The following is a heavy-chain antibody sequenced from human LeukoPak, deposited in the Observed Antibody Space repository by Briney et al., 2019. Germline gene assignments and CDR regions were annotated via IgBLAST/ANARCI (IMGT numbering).Heavy chain of an antibody. Sequence: PSETLSLTCTVPGGSISSYYWSWIRQPPGKGLEWIGYIYYSGSTNYNPSLKSRVTISVDTSKNQFSLKLSSVTAADTAVYYCARLRGSGITRNWFDPWGQGTLVTVSS. CDR2: IYYSGST. J-gene: IGHJ5*02. CDR3: ARLRGSGITRNWFDP. CDR1: GGSISSYY. V-gene: IGHV4-59*01. D-gene: IGHD3-10*01.